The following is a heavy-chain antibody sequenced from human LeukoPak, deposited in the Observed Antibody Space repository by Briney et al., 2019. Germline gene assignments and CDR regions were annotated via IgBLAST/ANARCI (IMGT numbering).Heavy chain of an antibody. V-gene: IGHV1-18*01. CDR1: GYTFTSYG. D-gene: IGHD3-3*01. Sequence: ASVKVSCKASGYTFTSYGISWVRQAPGQGLEWMGWISAYNGNTNYAQKLQGRVTMTTDTSTSTAYMELRSLRSDDTAVYYCAREGYDFWSGQSYGMDVWGQGTTVTVSS. CDR3: AREGYDFWSGQSYGMDV. J-gene: IGHJ6*02. CDR2: ISAYNGNT.